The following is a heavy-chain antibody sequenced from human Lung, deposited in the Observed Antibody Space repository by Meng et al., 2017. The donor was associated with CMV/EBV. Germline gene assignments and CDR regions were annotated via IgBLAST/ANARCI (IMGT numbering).Heavy chain of an antibody. J-gene: IGHJ4*02. V-gene: IGHV3-74*01. D-gene: IGHD6-25*01. CDR2: INSEGHSA. CDR1: GFSFSNFW. Sequence: GGSLGLXCAASGFSFSNFWMHWVRQAPGKGLVWVSRINSEGHSATYADSVKGRFTISRDNAKNTLYLQMNSLTAEDTAVYYCLRSQRRPDDYGGQGTVVTVSS. CDR3: LRSQRRPDDY.